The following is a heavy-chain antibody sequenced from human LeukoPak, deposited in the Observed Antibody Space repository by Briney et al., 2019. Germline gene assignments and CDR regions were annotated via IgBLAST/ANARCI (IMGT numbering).Heavy chain of an antibody. CDR3: ARLVSSGGDY. CDR1: GFTFSSYT. V-gene: IGHV3-30-3*01. J-gene: IGHJ4*02. CDR2: ISSDGLNK. D-gene: IGHD6-19*01. Sequence: GGSLRLSCAASGFTFSSYTMHWVRQVPGKGLEWVAVISSDGLNKYYTDSVKGRFTISRDNSQNTLSLQLDSLRAEDTAVYYCARLVSSGGDYWGQGTLVTVSS.